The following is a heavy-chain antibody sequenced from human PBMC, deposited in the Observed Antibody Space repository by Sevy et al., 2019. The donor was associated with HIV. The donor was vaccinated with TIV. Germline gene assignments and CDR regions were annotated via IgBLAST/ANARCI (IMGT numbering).Heavy chain of an antibody. V-gene: IGHV3-23*01. CDR2: ISGSGTRT. CDR1: GFSFDSYG. Sequence: GGSLRLSCAVSGFSFDSYGMTWVRQAPGKGLEWVSGISGSGTRTYYADSVKGRFIISRDNSKNTLYLQMNSLRSEDTALYYCGKGGGGHYDPDEIGYYFYYYNMEVWGKGTTVTVSS. CDR3: GKGGGGHYDPDEIGYYFYYYNMEV. D-gene: IGHD3-22*01. J-gene: IGHJ6*03.